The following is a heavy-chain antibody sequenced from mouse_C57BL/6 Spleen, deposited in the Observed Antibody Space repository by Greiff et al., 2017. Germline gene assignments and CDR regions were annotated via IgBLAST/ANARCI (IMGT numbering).Heavy chain of an antibody. CDR2: IDPEDGDT. CDR3: TTDAVVAPTGT. CDR1: GFNIKDYY. V-gene: IGHV14-1*01. J-gene: IGHJ1*03. Sequence: EVKLQQSGAELVRPGASVKLSCTASGFNIKDYYMHWVKQRPEQGLEWIGRIDPEDGDTEYAPKFQGKATMTADPASNTAYLQLSSLTSEDTAVYYCTTDAVVAPTGTWGTGTTVTVSS. D-gene: IGHD1-1*01.